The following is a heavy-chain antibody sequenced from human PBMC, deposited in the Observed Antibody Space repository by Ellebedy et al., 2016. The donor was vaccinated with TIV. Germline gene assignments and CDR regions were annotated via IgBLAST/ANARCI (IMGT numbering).Heavy chain of an antibody. V-gene: IGHV3-23*01. Sequence: PGGSLRLTCAAYGFTFANYAMTWVRQVPGKGLAWFSSIRGRVGRTSYTDSAKGRFTISRDNSKNTLFLQMNNLRVEDTAMYYCARDDALDGGYLDSWGQGTLVTVSS. CDR2: IRGRVGRT. CDR1: GFTFANYA. J-gene: IGHJ4*02. D-gene: IGHD3-16*01. CDR3: ARDDALDGGYLDS.